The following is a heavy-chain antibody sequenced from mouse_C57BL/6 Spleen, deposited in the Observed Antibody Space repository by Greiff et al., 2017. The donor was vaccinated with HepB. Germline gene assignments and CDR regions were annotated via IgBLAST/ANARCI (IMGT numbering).Heavy chain of an antibody. V-gene: IGHV3-6*01. CDR1: GYSITSGYY. CDR2: ISYDGSN. Sequence: EVKLQESGPGLVKPSQSLSLTCSVTGYSITSGYYWNWIRQLPGNKLEWMVYISYDGSNNYNPTLKNRISITRDTSKNQFFLKLNSVTTEDTATYYCARRVYYYAMDYWGQGTSVTVSS. CDR3: ARRVYYYAMDY. D-gene: IGHD2-10*02. J-gene: IGHJ4*01.